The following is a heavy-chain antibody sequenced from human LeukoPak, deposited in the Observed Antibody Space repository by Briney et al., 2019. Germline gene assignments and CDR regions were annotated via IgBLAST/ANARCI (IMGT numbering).Heavy chain of an antibody. J-gene: IGHJ4*02. CDR1: GYSISSGYY. CDR3: ARYSSGWYDY. CDR2: IYHSGST. D-gene: IGHD6-19*01. Sequence: SETLSLTCTVSGYSISSGYYWGWIRQPPGKGLEWIGSIYHSGSTYYNPSLKSRVTISADKSQNQFSLKLTSVTAADTAVYYCARYSSGWYDYWGQGTLVTVSS. V-gene: IGHV4-38-2*02.